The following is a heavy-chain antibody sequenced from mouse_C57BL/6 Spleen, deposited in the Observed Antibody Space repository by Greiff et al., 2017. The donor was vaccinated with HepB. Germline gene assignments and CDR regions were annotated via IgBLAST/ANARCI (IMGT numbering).Heavy chain of an antibody. CDR1: GYAFSSYW. J-gene: IGHJ1*03. V-gene: IGHV1-80*01. CDR3: AREDYGGYFDV. D-gene: IGHD2-4*01. CDR2: IYPGDGDT. Sequence: QVQLQQSGAELVKPGASVKISCKASGYAFSSYWMNWVKQRPGKGLEWIGQIYPGDGDTNYNGKFKGKAKLTADKSSSTAYMQLSSLTSEDSAVYFCAREDYGGYFDVWGTGTTVTVSS.